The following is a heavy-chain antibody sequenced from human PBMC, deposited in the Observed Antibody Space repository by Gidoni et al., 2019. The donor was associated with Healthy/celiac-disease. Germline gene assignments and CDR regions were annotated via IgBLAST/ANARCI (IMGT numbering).Heavy chain of an antibody. CDR3: AKGLAYCGGDCYSEPNDAFDI. J-gene: IGHJ3*02. CDR2: ISGSGGST. Sequence: EVQLLESGGGLVQPGGSLRLSCAASGFTFSSYAMRWVRQAPGKGLEWVSAISGSGGSTYYADSVKGRFTISRDNSKNTLYLQMNSLRAEDTAVYYCAKGLAYCGGDCYSEPNDAFDIWGQGTMVTVSS. D-gene: IGHD2-21*02. CDR1: GFTFSSYA. V-gene: IGHV3-23*01.